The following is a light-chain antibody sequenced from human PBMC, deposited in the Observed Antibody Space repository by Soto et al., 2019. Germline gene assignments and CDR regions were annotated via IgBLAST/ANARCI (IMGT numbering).Light chain of an antibody. CDR3: SSYAGSNNGI. CDR2: EVS. Sequence: QSVLTQPPSASESPGQSVTISCTGNSSDVGGYNYVSWYQHHPGKAPKLMIFEVSKRPSGVPDRFSGSKSGNTASLTVSGLQAEDEADYYCSSYAGSNNGIFGGGTKVTVL. V-gene: IGLV2-8*01. J-gene: IGLJ2*01. CDR1: SSDVGGYNY.